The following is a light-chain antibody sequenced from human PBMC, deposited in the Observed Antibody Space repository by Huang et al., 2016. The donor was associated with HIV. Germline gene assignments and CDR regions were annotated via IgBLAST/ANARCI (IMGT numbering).Light chain of an antibody. CDR3: LQHHAYPRT. Sequence: DIQLTQSPSAMSASVGDRVSITCRASQGIANYLVWFQQRPGGAPKRLIYAASSLQSWVPSRFSGSGSGTKFTLTISGLQPEDFVTYYCLQHHAYPRTFGQGTKVEV. V-gene: IGKV1-17*03. J-gene: IGKJ1*01. CDR1: QGIANY. CDR2: AAS.